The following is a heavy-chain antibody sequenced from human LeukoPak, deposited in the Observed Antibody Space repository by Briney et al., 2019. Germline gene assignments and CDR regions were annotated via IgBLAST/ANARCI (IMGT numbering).Heavy chain of an antibody. Sequence: ASVKVSCKASGYTFTSHGIGWARQAPGQGLEWMGWISAYNGVTDYAQNLQDRLTMTTDTSTNTAYMELRSLRSDDTAVYYCARLHSSSWVPFDYWGQGTLVTVSS. J-gene: IGHJ4*02. CDR3: ARLHSSSWVPFDY. CDR1: GYTFTSHG. CDR2: ISAYNGVT. V-gene: IGHV1-18*01. D-gene: IGHD6-13*01.